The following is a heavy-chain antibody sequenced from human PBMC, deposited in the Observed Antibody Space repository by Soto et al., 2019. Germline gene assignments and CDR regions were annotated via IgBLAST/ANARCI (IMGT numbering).Heavy chain of an antibody. CDR1: GGPISSYY. J-gene: IGHJ5*02. CDR2: IYYSGST. D-gene: IGHD6-13*01. V-gene: IGHV4-59*01. Sequence: PSETLSLTCTVSGGPISSYYWSWIRQPPGKGLEWIGYIYYSGSTNYNPSLKSRVTISVDTSKNQFSLKLSSVTAADTAVYYCARAPGSSWKSNWFDPWGQGTLVTVSS. CDR3: ARAPGSSWKSNWFDP.